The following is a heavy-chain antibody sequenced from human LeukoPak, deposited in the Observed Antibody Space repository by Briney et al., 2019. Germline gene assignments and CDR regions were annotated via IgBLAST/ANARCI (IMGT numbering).Heavy chain of an antibody. Sequence: ASVKVSCKASGYTFTGYYMHWVRQAPGQGLECMGWINPKSGDTNYAQRFQGRVTMTRDTSVSTAYVELSSLTSDDTAVYYCARGRSYGSGSSPYGMDVWGQGTTVTVSS. V-gene: IGHV1-2*02. CDR2: INPKSGDT. CDR3: ARGRSYGSGSSPYGMDV. J-gene: IGHJ6*02. CDR1: GYTFTGYY. D-gene: IGHD3-10*01.